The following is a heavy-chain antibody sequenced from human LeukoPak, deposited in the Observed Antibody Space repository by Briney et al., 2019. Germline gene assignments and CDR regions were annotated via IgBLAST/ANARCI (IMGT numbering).Heavy chain of an antibody. Sequence: GGSLRLSCAASGFTFSNYAMHWVRQAPGKGLEYVSAISSNGGSIYYASSVKGRFTISSDNSKNTLYLQMNSLRAEDTAVYYCATVPAAREAFDIWGQGTMVTVSS. CDR1: GFTFSNYA. V-gene: IGHV3-64*01. J-gene: IGHJ3*02. D-gene: IGHD2-2*01. CDR3: ATVPAAREAFDI. CDR2: ISSNGGSI.